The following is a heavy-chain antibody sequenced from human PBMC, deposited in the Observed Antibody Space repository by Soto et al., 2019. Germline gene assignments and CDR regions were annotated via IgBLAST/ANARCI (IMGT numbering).Heavy chain of an antibody. V-gene: IGHV3-11*04. CDR3: ARYQCVVGSVKDRFNG. Sequence: GGSLRLSCAASGFTFSGYYMSWIRQAPGKGLEWVSSISVSSSSIYYADSVKGRVTVSRDNAQNSLYLEMNSLRVDDTAVYFCARYQCVVGSVKDRFNGWGQGTMVTVSS. J-gene: IGHJ3*01. CDR1: GFTFSGYY. CDR2: ISVSSSSI. D-gene: IGHD2-21*01.